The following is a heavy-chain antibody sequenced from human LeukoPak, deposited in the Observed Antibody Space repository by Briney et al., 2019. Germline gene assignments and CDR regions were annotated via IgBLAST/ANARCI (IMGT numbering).Heavy chain of an antibody. J-gene: IGHJ4*02. D-gene: IGHD6-6*01. CDR3: ARGRWYSSSSRRWYNTHFDY. Sequence: SETLSLTCAVYGGSFSGYYWSWIRQPPGKGLEWIGEINHSGSTNYNPSLKSRVTISVDTSKNQFSLKLSSVTAADTAVYYCARGRWYSSSSRRWYNTHFDYWGQGTLVTVSS. V-gene: IGHV4-34*01. CDR1: GGSFSGYY. CDR2: INHSGST.